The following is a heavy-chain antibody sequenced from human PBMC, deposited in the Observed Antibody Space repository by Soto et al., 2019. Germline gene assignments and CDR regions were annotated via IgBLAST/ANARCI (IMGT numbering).Heavy chain of an antibody. CDR2: LSGSGGSR. CDR3: AKDQGSSWYEIDY. J-gene: IGHJ4*02. Sequence: PGGSLRLSCAVSGFTFSSYAMSWVRQAPGKGLEWVSGLSGSGGSRYYAGSVKGRFTISRDNSKNTLYLQMNSLRAEDTAVYYCAKDQGSSWYEIDYWGQGTLVTVSS. V-gene: IGHV3-23*01. CDR1: GFTFSSYA. D-gene: IGHD6-13*01.